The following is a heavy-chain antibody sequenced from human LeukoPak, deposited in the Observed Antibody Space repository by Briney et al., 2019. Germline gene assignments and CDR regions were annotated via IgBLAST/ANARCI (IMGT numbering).Heavy chain of an antibody. V-gene: IGHV4-34*01. J-gene: IGHJ4*02. D-gene: IGHD1-26*01. CDR3: ARLGSRVL. CDR1: GGSFSGYY. CDR2: INHSGYT. Sequence: PSETLSLTCALYGGSFSGYYWSWIRQSPGKGLEWIGQINHSGYTNYKPSLKSRVTMSVDTSKNQFSLKLTSMTAADTAVYYCARLGSRVLWGQGTLVTVSS.